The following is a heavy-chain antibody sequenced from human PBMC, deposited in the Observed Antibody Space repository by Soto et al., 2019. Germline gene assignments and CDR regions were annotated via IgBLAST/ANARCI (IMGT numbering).Heavy chain of an antibody. CDR1: GYTLTELS. J-gene: IGHJ6*02. CDR2: FDAGDGET. CDR3: ATHRALSPSEPRGGYYYYYVMDV. D-gene: IGHD2-15*01. V-gene: IGHV1-24*01. Sequence: QVQLVQSGAEVKKPGASVKVSCKVSGYTLTELSMHWVRQAPGKGLEWMGGFDAGDGETIYAQKFQGRVTMTEDTSTDTYYMELSSLRSEDTAVYYCATHRALSPSEPRGGYYYYYVMDVWGQGTTVTVSS.